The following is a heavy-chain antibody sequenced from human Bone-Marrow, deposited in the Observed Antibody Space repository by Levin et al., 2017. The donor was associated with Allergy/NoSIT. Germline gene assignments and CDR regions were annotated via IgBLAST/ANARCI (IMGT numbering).Heavy chain of an antibody. CDR1: GYIFTSYN. D-gene: IGHD5-24*01. Sequence: ASVKVSCKASGYIFTSYNINWVRQATGQGLEWMGWMNPNSGDTVYAQKFQGRVTMTRDTTITTATMELSSLRYEDTAVYYCARDRDGWGDFDYWGQGTLVTVSS. V-gene: IGHV1-8*01. J-gene: IGHJ4*02. CDR3: ARDRDGWGDFDY. CDR2: MNPNSGDT.